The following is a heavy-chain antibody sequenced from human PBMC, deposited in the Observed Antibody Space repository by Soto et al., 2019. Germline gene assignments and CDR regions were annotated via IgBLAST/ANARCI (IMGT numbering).Heavy chain of an antibody. CDR3: AKVGVAPPGELLWSGESVRSWFDS. CDR2: VSGSGGST. J-gene: IGHJ5*01. V-gene: IGHV3-23*01. D-gene: IGHD3-10*01. Sequence: VQLQESGPGLVKPSQTLSLTCTVSGGSISSGGYYWSWIRQHPGKGLEWVSTVSGSGGSTYYADTVKGRFTISRDNSKNTLYLQMNSLRVEDTAVYYCAKVGVAPPGELLWSGESVRSWFDSWGQGTLVTVSS. CDR1: GGSISSGGYY.